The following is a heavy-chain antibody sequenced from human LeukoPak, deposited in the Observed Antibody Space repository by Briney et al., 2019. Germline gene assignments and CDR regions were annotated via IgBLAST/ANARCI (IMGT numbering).Heavy chain of an antibody. V-gene: IGHV1-69*05. CDR1: GGTFSSYA. D-gene: IGHD3-3*01. J-gene: IGHJ5*02. CDR2: IIPIFGTA. CDR3: ARDLAVGDFWSGYYRWFDP. Sequence: ASVKVSCKASGGTFSSYAISWVRQAPGQGLEWMGGIIPIFGTANYAQKLQGRVTMTTDTSTSTAYMELRSLRSDDTAVYYCARDLAVGDFWSGYYRWFDPWGQGTLVTVSS.